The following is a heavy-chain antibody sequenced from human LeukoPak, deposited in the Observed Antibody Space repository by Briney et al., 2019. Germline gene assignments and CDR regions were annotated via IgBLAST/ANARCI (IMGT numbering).Heavy chain of an antibody. CDR2: IYYSGST. V-gene: IGHV4-59*02. Sequence: PSETLSLTCTVSGCSVSSYYWSWIRQPPGKGLEWIGYIYYSGSTNYNPSLKSRVTISVDSSKNQFSLKLSSVTAADTAVYYCARDGYYYDSSGYYPDAFDIWGQGTMVTVSS. CDR1: GCSVSSYY. D-gene: IGHD3-22*01. J-gene: IGHJ3*02. CDR3: ARDGYYYDSSGYYPDAFDI.